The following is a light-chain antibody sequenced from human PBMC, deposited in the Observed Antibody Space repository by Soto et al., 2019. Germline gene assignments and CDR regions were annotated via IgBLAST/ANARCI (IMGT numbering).Light chain of an antibody. V-gene: IGLV2-23*01. CDR1: SSDVGSYNV. CDR3: CSYAGITTSVL. J-gene: IGLJ7*01. Sequence: QSVLTQPASVSGSPGQSITISCTGTSSDVGSYNVVSWFQHHPGKAPKLLIYEGSKRPSGVSDRFSGSRSGNTASLTISGLQAEDEAAYYCCSYAGITTSVLFGGGNQLTVL. CDR2: EGS.